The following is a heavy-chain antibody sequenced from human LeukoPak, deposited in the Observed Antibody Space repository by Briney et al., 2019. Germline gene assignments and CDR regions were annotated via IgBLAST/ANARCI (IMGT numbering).Heavy chain of an antibody. CDR1: GGSFSGYY. CDR3: ARGREYYDSSGYFY. D-gene: IGHD3-22*01. V-gene: IGHV4-34*01. CDR2: INHSGST. J-gene: IGHJ4*02. Sequence: SETLSLTCAVYGGSFSGYYWSWIRQPPGKGLKWIGEINHSGSTNYNPSLKSRVTISVDTSKNQFSLKLSSVTAADTAVYYCARGREYYDSSGYFYWGQGTLVTVSS.